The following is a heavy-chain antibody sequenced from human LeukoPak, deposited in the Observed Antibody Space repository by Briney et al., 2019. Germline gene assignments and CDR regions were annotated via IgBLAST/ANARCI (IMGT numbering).Heavy chain of an antibody. V-gene: IGHV1-46*01. J-gene: IGHJ4*02. D-gene: IGHD2-15*01. CDR2: INPLVGDT. CDR3: ARETDMPSLAKYFDY. Sequence: GASVKVSCKASGGTFSSYAITRARQAPGQGLQWMGIINPLVGDTTYAQDLQGRVSMTRDSSTSTVYLELISLTSEDTAVYWCARETDMPSLAKYFDYWGQGTLVTVSS. CDR1: GGTFSSYA.